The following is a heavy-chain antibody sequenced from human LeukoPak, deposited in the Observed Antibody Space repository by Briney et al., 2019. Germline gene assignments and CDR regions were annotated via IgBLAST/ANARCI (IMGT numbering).Heavy chain of an antibody. Sequence: SETLSLTCTVSGGSISSYYWSWIRQPPGKGLEWIGYIYYSGSTNYNPSLKSRVTISVDTSKNQFSLKLSSVTAADTAVYYCARHKGDIVVVPAAILGNAFDIWGQGTMVTVSS. D-gene: IGHD2-2*01. CDR2: IYYSGST. CDR1: GGSISSYY. CDR3: ARHKGDIVVVPAAILGNAFDI. V-gene: IGHV4-59*01. J-gene: IGHJ3*02.